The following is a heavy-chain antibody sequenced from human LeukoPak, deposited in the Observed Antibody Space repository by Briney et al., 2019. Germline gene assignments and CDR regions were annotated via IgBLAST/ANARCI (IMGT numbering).Heavy chain of an antibody. J-gene: IGHJ3*01. D-gene: IGHD5-18*01. Sequence: PSETLSLTCTVSGGPISSSSHYWGWIRQPPGKGLEWIGSITYSGSTYYNVSLKSRVTISVETSKNQFSLKMTSVTAADTAVYYCARDGLWIQNAFDVWGQGTMVTVSS. V-gene: IGHV4-39*07. CDR1: GGPISSSSHY. CDR2: ITYSGST. CDR3: ARDGLWIQNAFDV.